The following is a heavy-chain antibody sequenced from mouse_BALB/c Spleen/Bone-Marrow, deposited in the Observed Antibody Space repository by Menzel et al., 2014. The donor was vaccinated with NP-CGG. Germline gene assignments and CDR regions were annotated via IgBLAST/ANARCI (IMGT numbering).Heavy chain of an antibody. J-gene: IGHJ2*01. CDR3: ARDKGRVFFDY. Sequence: EVKVEESGGGLVQPGGSLRLSCAPSGFTFTDYYMNWVRQPPGKALEWLGFIRNKANGYTTEYSASVKSRFTISRDNSQNILYLQMNTLRVDDSATYYCARDKGRVFFDYWGQGTTLTVSS. V-gene: IGHV7-3*02. CDR2: IRNKANGYTT. CDR1: GFTFTDYY.